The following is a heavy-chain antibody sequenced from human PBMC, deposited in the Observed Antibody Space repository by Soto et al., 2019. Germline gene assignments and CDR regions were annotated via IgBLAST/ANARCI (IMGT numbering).Heavy chain of an antibody. CDR3: ATSPLLREWELLGYYGMDV. V-gene: IGHV5-51*01. CDR2: TYPGDSDT. Sequence: RGESLKISCKGSGYSFTSYWIGWVRQMPGKGLEWMGITYPGDSDTRYSPSFQGQVTISADKSISTAYLQWSSLKASDTAMYYCATSPLLREWELLGYYGMDVWGQGTTVTVSS. D-gene: IGHD1-26*01. J-gene: IGHJ6*02. CDR1: GYSFTSYW.